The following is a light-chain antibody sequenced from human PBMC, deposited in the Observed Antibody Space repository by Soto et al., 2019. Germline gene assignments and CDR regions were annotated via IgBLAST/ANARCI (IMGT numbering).Light chain of an antibody. J-gene: IGLJ3*02. CDR2: GNN. CDR3: QSYDNSLRGWV. Sequence: QSMLTQPPSVSGAPGQKVTISCTGSSSNIGAGYDVHWYQQLPGTAPKPLSYGNNNRHSGVPDRFSGSKSGTSASLAITGLQAGDKADYYYQSYDNSLRGWVFGGGTKLTVL. CDR1: SSNIGAGYD. V-gene: IGLV1-40*01.